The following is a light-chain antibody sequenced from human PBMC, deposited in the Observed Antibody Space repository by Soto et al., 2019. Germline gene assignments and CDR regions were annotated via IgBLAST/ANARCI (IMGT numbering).Light chain of an antibody. Sequence: QLVLTQSSSASASLGSSVKLTCTLSSGHSSYIIAWHQQQPGKAPRYLMKLEGSGSYNKGTGVPARFSGSSSGADRYLTISNPQSEDEADYYCETWDSNPHGVFGGGTKLTVL. J-gene: IGLJ2*01. CDR3: ETWDSNPHGV. CDR2: LEGSGSY. CDR1: SGHSSYI. V-gene: IGLV4-60*03.